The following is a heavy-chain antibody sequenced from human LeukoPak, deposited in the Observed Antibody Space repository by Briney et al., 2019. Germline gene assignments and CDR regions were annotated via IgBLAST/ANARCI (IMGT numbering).Heavy chain of an antibody. D-gene: IGHD2-21*01. CDR1: GYTFTGYY. Sequence: GASVKVSCKASGYTFTGYYMHWVRQAPGQGLEWMGWINPNSGGTNYAQKFQGRVTMTRDTSISTAYMELSSVTAADTAVYYCARHIGGRYYYYYMDVWGKGTTVTISS. V-gene: IGHV1-2*02. CDR2: INPNSGGT. J-gene: IGHJ6*03. CDR3: ARHIGGRYYYYYMDV.